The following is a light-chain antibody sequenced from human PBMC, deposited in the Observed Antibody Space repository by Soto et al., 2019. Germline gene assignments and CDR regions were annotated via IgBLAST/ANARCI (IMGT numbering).Light chain of an antibody. CDR3: QHLNTYPIT. J-gene: IGKJ5*01. Sequence: DIQMTQSPSTLSGSVGDRVTITCRASQTISSWLAWYQQKPGKAPKLLIYAASSLHSGVPSRFSGSGSGTDFTLTISSLQPEDFATYYCQHLNTYPITFGPGTRLEI. V-gene: IGKV1-5*01. CDR2: AAS. CDR1: QTISSW.